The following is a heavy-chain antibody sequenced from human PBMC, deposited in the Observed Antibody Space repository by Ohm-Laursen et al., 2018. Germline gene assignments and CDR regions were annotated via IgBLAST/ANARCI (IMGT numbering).Heavy chain of an antibody. Sequence: SLRLSCTASGFTFSDYYMSWIRQAPGKGLEWVPYISSSGSTIYYADSVKGQFTISRDNAKNSLYLQMNSLRAEDTAVYYCARDPVRGLTDYWGQGTLVTVSS. CDR2: ISSSGSTI. V-gene: IGHV3-11*04. CDR1: GFTFSDYY. CDR3: ARDPVRGLTDY. D-gene: IGHD3-16*01. J-gene: IGHJ4*02.